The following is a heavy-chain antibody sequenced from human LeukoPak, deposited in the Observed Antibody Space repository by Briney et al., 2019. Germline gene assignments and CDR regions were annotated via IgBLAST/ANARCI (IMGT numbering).Heavy chain of an antibody. CDR2: IYYSGST. J-gene: IGHJ4*02. CDR1: GGSISSVGHY. CDR3: ARDGGYSSGWYIPACY. Sequence: SETLSLTCTVSGGSISSVGHYWSWIRQYPGKGLEWIGYIYYSGSTNYNPSLKSRVTISVDTSKNQFSLKLSSVTAADTAVYYCARDGGYSSGWYIPACYWGQGTLVTVSS. D-gene: IGHD6-19*01. V-gene: IGHV4-61*08.